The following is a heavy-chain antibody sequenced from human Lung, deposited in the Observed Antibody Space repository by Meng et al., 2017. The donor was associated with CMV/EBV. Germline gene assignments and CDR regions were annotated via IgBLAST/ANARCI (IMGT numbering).Heavy chain of an antibody. CDR1: RNFFTRHA. CDR3: ARGGDYGDFHDPFDY. J-gene: IGHJ4*02. Sequence: ASVXVSXKAPRNFFTRHAITWVRQAPGQGLEWMGWISADNQNTNLIQKFQGRITLTTDTSTSTAYMELRSLGSDDTAVYYCARGGDYGDFHDPFDYWGQGXLVTVSS. CDR2: ISADNQNT. V-gene: IGHV1-18*01. D-gene: IGHD4-17*01.